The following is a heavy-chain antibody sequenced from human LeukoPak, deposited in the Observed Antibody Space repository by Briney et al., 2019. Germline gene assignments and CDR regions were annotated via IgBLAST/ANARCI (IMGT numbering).Heavy chain of an antibody. Sequence: ASETLSLTCAVSGGSISSSNWWSWVRQPPGKGLEWIGEIYHSGSTNYNPSLKSRVTISVDTSKNQFSLKVNPVAAADTAVYYCARGQPQRYSSGWYVNWFDPWGQGTLVTVSS. D-gene: IGHD6-19*01. J-gene: IGHJ5*02. CDR2: IYHSGST. CDR3: ARGQPQRYSSGWYVNWFDP. CDR1: GGSISSSNW. V-gene: IGHV4-4*02.